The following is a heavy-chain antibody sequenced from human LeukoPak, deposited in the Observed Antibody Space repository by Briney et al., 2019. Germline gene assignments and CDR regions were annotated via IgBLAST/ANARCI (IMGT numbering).Heavy chain of an antibody. Sequence: PSETLSLTCTVSGGSISGYYWNWIRQPPGKGLEWIGYVYSSGSTNYSPSLESRVTISVDTSKNQFSLKLSSVTAADTAVYYCARIRCSSSSCYMRNGFDIWGQGTMVTVSS. CDR1: GGSISGYY. J-gene: IGHJ3*02. CDR2: VYSSGST. D-gene: IGHD2-2*02. V-gene: IGHV4-59*01. CDR3: ARIRCSSSSCYMRNGFDI.